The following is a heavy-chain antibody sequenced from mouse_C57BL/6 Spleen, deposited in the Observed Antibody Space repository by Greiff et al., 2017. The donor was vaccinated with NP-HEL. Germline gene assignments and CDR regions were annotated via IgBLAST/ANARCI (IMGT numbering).Heavy chain of an antibody. CDR2: IYPGDGDP. CDR1: GYAFSSSW. V-gene: IGHV1-82*01. J-gene: IGHJ1*03. D-gene: IGHD1-1*01. CDR3: ARLTTVVAPHWYFDV. Sequence: VKLMESGPELVKPGASVKISCKASGYAFSSSWLNWVKQRPGKGLEWIGRIYPGDGDPNYNGKFKGKATLTADKSSSTAYMQLSSLTSEDSAVYLCARLTTVVAPHWYFDVWGTGTTVTVSS.